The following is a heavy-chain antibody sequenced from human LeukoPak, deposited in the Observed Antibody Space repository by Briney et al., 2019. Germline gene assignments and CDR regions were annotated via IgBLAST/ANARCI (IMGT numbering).Heavy chain of an antibody. V-gene: IGHV4-38-2*01. Sequence: PSETLSLTCAVSGYSISSGYYWGWIRQPPGKGLEWIGSIYHSGSTYYNPSLKSRVTISVDTSKNQFSLKLSSVTAADTAVYYCARLPYDYINWSDPWGQGTLVTVSS. CDR1: GYSISSGYY. CDR2: IYHSGST. J-gene: IGHJ5*02. D-gene: IGHD4-11*01. CDR3: ARLPYDYINWSDP.